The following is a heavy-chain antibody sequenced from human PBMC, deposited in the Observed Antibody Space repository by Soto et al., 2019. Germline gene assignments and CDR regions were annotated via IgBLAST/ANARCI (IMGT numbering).Heavy chain of an antibody. J-gene: IGHJ3*02. Sequence: SETLSLTCTVSGGSISSYYWSWIRQPPGKGLEWIGYIYYSGSTNYNPSLKSRVTISVDTSKNQFSLKLSSVTAADTAVYYCARVGSSHAFDIWGQGTVVTVSS. CDR2: IYYSGST. CDR3: ARVGSSHAFDI. V-gene: IGHV4-59*01. D-gene: IGHD6-6*01. CDR1: GGSISSYY.